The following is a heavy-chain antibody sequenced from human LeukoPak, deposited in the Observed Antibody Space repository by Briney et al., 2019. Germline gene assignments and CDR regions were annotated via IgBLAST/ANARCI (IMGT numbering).Heavy chain of an antibody. CDR3: ARTWIQLWLGENWFDP. CDR2: IYYSGST. CDR1: GGSISSGGYY. J-gene: IGHJ5*02. V-gene: IGHV4-31*03. Sequence: SETLSLTCTVSGGSISSGGYYWSWIRQHPGKGLEWIGYIYYSGSTYYNPSLKSRVTISVDTSKNQFSLKLSSVTAADTAVYYCARTWIQLWLGENWFDPWGQGTLVTVSS. D-gene: IGHD5-18*01.